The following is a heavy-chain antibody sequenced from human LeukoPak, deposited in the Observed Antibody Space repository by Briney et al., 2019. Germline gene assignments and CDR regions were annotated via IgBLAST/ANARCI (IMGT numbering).Heavy chain of an antibody. D-gene: IGHD3-3*01. Sequence: GGSLRLSCAASGFTFSSYAMSWVRQAPGKGLEWVSAISGSGGSTYYADSVKGRFTISRDNSKNTLYLQMNSLRAEDTAVYYCAQVRFLVQYYFDYWGQGTLVTVSS. CDR3: AQVRFLVQYYFDY. CDR1: GFTFSSYA. CDR2: ISGSGGST. V-gene: IGHV3-23*01. J-gene: IGHJ4*02.